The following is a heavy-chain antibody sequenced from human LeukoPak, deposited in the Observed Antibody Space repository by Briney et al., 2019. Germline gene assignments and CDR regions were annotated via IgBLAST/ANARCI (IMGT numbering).Heavy chain of an antibody. J-gene: IGHJ4*02. Sequence: GGSLRLSCAAPVFTLSSWAMNWVRQAPGKGLEWVSGISAGGGSTYYADSVRGRFVISRDNSKNTLSLQMNSLRVEDTDLYYYAKPNPTVHKFDSWGQGTLVTVSS. CDR2: ISAGGGST. D-gene: IGHD1-1*01. CDR1: VFTLSSWA. V-gene: IGHV3-23*01. CDR3: AKPNPTVHKFDS.